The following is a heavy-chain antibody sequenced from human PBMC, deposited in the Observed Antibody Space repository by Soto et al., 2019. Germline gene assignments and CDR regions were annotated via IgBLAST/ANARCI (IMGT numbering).Heavy chain of an antibody. CDR2: IYPGDSDT. V-gene: IGHV5-51*01. CDR3: ARQLGVLLWFGELFDAFDI. CDR1: GYSFTSYW. J-gene: IGHJ3*02. D-gene: IGHD3-10*01. Sequence: GESLKISCKGSGYSFTSYWIGWVRQMPGKGLEWMGIIYPGDSDTRYSPSFQGQVTISADKSISTAYLQWSSLKASDTAMYYCARQLGVLLWFGELFDAFDIWGQGTMVTVSS.